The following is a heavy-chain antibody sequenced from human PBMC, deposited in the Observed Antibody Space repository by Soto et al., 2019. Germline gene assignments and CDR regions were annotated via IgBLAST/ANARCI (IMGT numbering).Heavy chain of an antibody. CDR2: IIPILLIA. D-gene: IGHD5-12*01. CDR1: GSTFSSNT. CDR3: ARDYIVATLGYYYYYMDV. Sequence: SVMVTCEASGSTFSSNTISSVRQAPGQALEWMGRIIPILLIANYAQKFQGRVTITADKSTSTSYMELSSLRSEDTAVYYCARDYIVATLGYYYYYMDVWGKGTTVSVSS. J-gene: IGHJ6*03. V-gene: IGHV1-69*04.